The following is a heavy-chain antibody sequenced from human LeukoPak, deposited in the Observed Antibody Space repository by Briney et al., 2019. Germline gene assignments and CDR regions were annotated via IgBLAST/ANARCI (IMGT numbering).Heavy chain of an antibody. V-gene: IGHV4-38-2*02. D-gene: IGHD6-6*01. CDR1: GYSISSGYY. CDR3: AREYSSSSRAFDI. Sequence: SETLSLTCAVSGYSISSGYYWGWIRQPPGKGLEWIGSIYHNGNTYYNPSLKSRVTISVDTSKNQFSLKLSSVTAPDTAVSYCAREYSSSSRAFDIWGQGTMVTVSS. CDR2: IYHNGNT. J-gene: IGHJ3*02.